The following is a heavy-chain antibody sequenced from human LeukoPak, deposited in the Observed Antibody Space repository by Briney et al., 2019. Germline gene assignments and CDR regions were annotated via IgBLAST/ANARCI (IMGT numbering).Heavy chain of an antibody. J-gene: IGHJ4*02. Sequence: AGGSLRLSXAASGFTFSSYWMHWVRQAQGKGLEWVSRISSDGSSTTYADSVKGRFTISRDNAKNTLYLQMNSLRAEDTAVYYCARDWGGYGPTSHDYWGQGTLVTVSS. CDR1: GFTFSSYW. CDR2: ISSDGSST. D-gene: IGHD3-16*01. V-gene: IGHV3-74*01. CDR3: ARDWGGYGPTSHDY.